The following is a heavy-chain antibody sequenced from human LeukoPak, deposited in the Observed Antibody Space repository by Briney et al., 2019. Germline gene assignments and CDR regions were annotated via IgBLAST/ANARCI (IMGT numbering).Heavy chain of an antibody. CDR2: INHSGST. CDR1: GGSISSYY. D-gene: IGHD3-16*02. J-gene: IGHJ5*02. V-gene: IGHV4-34*01. CDR3: ARSYVWGSYRFGPRGSDWFDP. Sequence: SETLSLTCTVSGGSISSYYWSWIRQPPGKGLEWIGEINHSGSTNYNPSLKSRVTISVDTSKNQFSLKLSSVTAADTAVYYCARSYVWGSYRFGPRGSDWFDPWGQGTLVTVSS.